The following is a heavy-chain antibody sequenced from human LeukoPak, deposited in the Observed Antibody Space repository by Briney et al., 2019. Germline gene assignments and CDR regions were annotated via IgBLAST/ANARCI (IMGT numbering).Heavy chain of an antibody. Sequence: ASVKVSCKASGYTFTSYGISWVRQAPGQGLEWKGWISAYNGNTNYAQKLQGRVTMTTDTSTSTAYMELRSLRSDDTAVYYCARDNIHYYDSSGYYLFDYWGQGTLVTVSS. V-gene: IGHV1-18*01. CDR3: ARDNIHYYDSSGYYLFDY. CDR2: ISAYNGNT. CDR1: GYTFTSYG. D-gene: IGHD3-22*01. J-gene: IGHJ4*02.